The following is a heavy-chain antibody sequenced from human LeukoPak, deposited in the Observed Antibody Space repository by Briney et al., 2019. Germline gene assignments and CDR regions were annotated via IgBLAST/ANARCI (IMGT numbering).Heavy chain of an antibody. J-gene: IGHJ6*03. D-gene: IGHD3-10*01. CDR3: ARETAYYGSGSYYNIDYYYYMDV. CDR1: GYTFTSYA. Sequence: GASVKVSCKASGYTFTSYAMNWVRQAPGQGLEWMGWINTNTGNPTYAQGFTGRFVFSLDTSVSTAYLQISSLKAEDTAVYYCARETAYYGSGSYYNIDYYYYMDVWGKGTTVTISS. CDR2: INTNTGNP. V-gene: IGHV7-4-1*02.